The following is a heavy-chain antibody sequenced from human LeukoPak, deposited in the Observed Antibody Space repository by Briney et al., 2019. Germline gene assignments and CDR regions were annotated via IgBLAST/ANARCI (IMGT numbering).Heavy chain of an antibody. J-gene: IGHJ4*02. V-gene: IGHV3-9*01. CDR1: GSTLEDYA. D-gene: IGHD3-22*01. CDR3: ASGRSGYQEY. CDR2: ISWNSGSI. Sequence: GGSLSPSGPAPGSTLEDYACHWFGQAQGKGLEWVSGISWNSGSIGYADSVKGRFTISRDNSKNTLYLQMNSLRAEDTAVYYCASGRSGYQEYWGQGTLVTVSS.